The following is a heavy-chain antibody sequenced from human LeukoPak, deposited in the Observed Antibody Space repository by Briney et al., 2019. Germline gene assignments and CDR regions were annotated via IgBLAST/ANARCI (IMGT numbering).Heavy chain of an antibody. CDR3: AIGYYYDSCGYQFDI. CDR2: IYHSGST. Sequence: SETLSLTCAVSGYSISSGYYWGWIRQPPGKGLEWIGSIYHSGSTYYNPSLKSRVTISVDTSKNQFSLKLSSVTAADTAVYYCAIGYYYDSCGYQFDIWGQGTMVTVSS. V-gene: IGHV4-38-2*01. CDR1: GYSISSGYY. D-gene: IGHD3-22*01. J-gene: IGHJ3*02.